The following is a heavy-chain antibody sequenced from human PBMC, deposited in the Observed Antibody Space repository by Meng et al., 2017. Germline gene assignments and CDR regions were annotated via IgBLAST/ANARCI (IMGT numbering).Heavy chain of an antibody. D-gene: IGHD6-19*01. CDR3: ARGGSQNLYSSGWSKYYGMDV. CDR1: GGSISSGSYY. CDR2: IYTSGST. J-gene: IGHJ6*02. Sequence: SCTVSGGSISSGSYYWSWIRQPAGKGLEWIGRIYTSGSTNYNPSLKSRVTISVDTSKNQFSLKLSSVTAADTAVYYCARGGSQNLYSSGWSKYYGMDVWGQGTTVTVSS. V-gene: IGHV4-61*02.